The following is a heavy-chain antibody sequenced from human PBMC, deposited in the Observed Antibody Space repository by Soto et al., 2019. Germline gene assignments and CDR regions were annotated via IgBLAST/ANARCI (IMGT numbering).Heavy chain of an antibody. V-gene: IGHV1-8*01. Sequence: QVQLVQSGAEVKKPGASVKVSCKASVYTFTSYDINWVRQATGQGLEWLGWMHPNSGNTGYAQKFQGRVTKTRNSSISTDYLVLSSLRSDDTAVYYCARASGSSRWYYRVRPNYYYCYGMDVWGQGTTVTVSS. CDR3: ARASGSSRWYYRVRPNYYYCYGMDV. CDR2: MHPNSGNT. CDR1: VYTFTSYD. J-gene: IGHJ6*02. D-gene: IGHD6-13*01.